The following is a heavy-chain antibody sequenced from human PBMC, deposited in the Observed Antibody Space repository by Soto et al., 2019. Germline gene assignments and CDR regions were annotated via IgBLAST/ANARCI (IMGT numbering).Heavy chain of an antibody. Sequence: ASVKVSCKASGGTFTDYAFSWVRQAPGQGLEWMGGIIPIFRSSNFAQKFQGRLTIFADASAGTAYMELSSLRSDDTAIYYCAKDVGFQQHLFVFDLWGQGTLVTVSS. D-gene: IGHD3-10*02. CDR3: AKDVGFQQHLFVFDL. CDR2: IIPIFRSS. CDR1: GGTFTDYA. V-gene: IGHV1-69*13. J-gene: IGHJ4*02.